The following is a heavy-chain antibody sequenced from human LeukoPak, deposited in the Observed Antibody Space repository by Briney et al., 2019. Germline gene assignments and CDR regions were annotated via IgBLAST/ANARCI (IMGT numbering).Heavy chain of an antibody. Sequence: GGPVRLSCAASGFDFSSNWMHWVRHARGQRLVCVSCTKGDGHSTNYADSVKGRFTISRDNSKNTLYLQMNSLRAEDTAVYYCAKDFRLSKYYYDSSGPYWFDPWGQGTLVTVSS. CDR3: AKDFRLSKYYYDSSGPYWFDP. CDR1: GFDFSSNW. CDR2: TKGDGHST. D-gene: IGHD3-22*01. J-gene: IGHJ5*02. V-gene: IGHV3-74*01.